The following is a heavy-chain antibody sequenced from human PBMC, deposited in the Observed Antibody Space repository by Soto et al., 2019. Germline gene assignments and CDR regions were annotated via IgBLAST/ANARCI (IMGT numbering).Heavy chain of an antibody. V-gene: IGHV4-30-2*01. Sequence: QVQLQESGPGLVKPSQTLSLTCAVSGGSISSGGYSWNWIRQPPGKGLEWIGYIYHSGSTLYNPSLKSRVTISIDMSKNQFSLRLSSVSAADTAVYYCARDSLTGNSFDPWGQGTLVTVSS. D-gene: IGHD2-15*01. CDR2: IYHSGST. J-gene: IGHJ5*02. CDR1: GGSISSGGYS. CDR3: ARDSLTGNSFDP.